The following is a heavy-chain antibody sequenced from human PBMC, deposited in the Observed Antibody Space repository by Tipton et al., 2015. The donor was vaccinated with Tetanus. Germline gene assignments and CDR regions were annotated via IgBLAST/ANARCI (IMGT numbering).Heavy chain of an antibody. CDR1: GFTFSSYA. CDR3: AKESPGPRYSSSWAFDS. J-gene: IGHJ4*02. CDR2: ISGSGGST. Sequence: SLRLSCAASGFTFSSYAMSWVRQAPGKGLEWVSAISGSGGSTYYADSVKGRFTISRDNSKNTLYLQMNSLRAEDTAVYYCAKESPGPRYSSSWAFDSWGQGTLVTVSS. D-gene: IGHD6-13*01. V-gene: IGHV3-23*01.